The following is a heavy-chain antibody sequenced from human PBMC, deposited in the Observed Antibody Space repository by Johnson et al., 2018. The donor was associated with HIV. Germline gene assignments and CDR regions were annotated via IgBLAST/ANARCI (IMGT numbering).Heavy chain of an antibody. CDR2: IWYDGSNK. CDR1: GFTFSTYA. CDR3: TTDEGISGSYSRTPRQDAFDI. Sequence: QVQLVESGGGLVQPGGSLRLSCAASGFTFSTYAMSWVRQAPGKGLEWVAVIWYDGSNKYYADSVKGRFTISRDNSKNTLYLQMNSLRAEDTAVYYCTTDEGISGSYSRTPRQDAFDIWGQGTMVTVSS. J-gene: IGHJ3*02. V-gene: IGHV3-33*08. D-gene: IGHD1-26*01.